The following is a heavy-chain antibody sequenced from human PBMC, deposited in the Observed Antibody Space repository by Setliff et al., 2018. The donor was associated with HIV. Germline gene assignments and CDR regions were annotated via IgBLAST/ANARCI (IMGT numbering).Heavy chain of an antibody. CDR2: ISSSGTTI. CDR3: ARILAATRIYFEHMDV. V-gene: IGHV3-48*03. Sequence: LRLSCAASGFTFSSYEMNWVRQAPGKGLEWVSYISSSGTTIYYADSVRGRFTISRDNAKKSLYLQMNSLRAEDTAVYYCARILAATRIYFEHMDVWGKGTTVTVSS. CDR1: GFTFSSYE. J-gene: IGHJ6*03. D-gene: IGHD2-15*01.